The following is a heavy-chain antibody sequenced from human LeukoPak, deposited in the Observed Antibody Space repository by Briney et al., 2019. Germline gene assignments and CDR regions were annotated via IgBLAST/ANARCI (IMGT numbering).Heavy chain of an antibody. CDR1: GGSISSSSYY. Sequence: SETLSLTCTVSGGSISSSSYYWGWIRQPPGRGLEWIGSIYYSGSTYYNPSLQSRVTISVDTSKNRFSLKLSSVTAADTAVYYCARGLYNYGHGDYWGQGTLVTVSS. D-gene: IGHD5-18*01. J-gene: IGHJ4*02. V-gene: IGHV4-39*01. CDR3: ARGLYNYGHGDY. CDR2: IYYSGST.